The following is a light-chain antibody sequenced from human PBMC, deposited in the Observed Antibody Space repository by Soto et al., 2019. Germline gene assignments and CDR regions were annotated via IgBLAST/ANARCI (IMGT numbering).Light chain of an antibody. CDR2: NNN. Sequence: QAVVTQPPSASGTSGQRVTISCSGRNSNIGSNAVNWYQQFPGRAPKVFIYNNNERPSGVPDRCSGSKSGTSASLAISGLQSEDEADYYCATWNDGLNVWVFGGGTKVTVL. CDR1: NSNIGSNA. J-gene: IGLJ3*02. V-gene: IGLV1-44*01. CDR3: ATWNDGLNVWV.